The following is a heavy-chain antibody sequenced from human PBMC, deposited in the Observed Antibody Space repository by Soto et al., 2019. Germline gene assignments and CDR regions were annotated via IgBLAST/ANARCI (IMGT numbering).Heavy chain of an antibody. Sequence: PSETLSLTCTVSGGSISSYYWNWIRQPPGKGLEWIGYFSYTGSTNYNPSLKSRVTISVDTSKNQFSLKLSSVTAADTAVYYCARSPGGWFDYWGQGTLVTVSS. V-gene: IGHV4-59*01. CDR2: FSYTGST. CDR3: ARSPGGWFDY. CDR1: GGSISSYY. J-gene: IGHJ4*02. D-gene: IGHD6-19*01.